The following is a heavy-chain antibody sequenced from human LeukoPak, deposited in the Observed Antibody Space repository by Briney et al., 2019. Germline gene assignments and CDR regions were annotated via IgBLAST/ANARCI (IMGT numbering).Heavy chain of an antibody. D-gene: IGHD6-13*01. J-gene: IGHJ6*03. V-gene: IGHV4-4*02. CDR1: GGSISSSNW. CDR3: ARHVTFRRQQRYYYMDV. Sequence: PSGTLSLTCAVSGGSISSSNWWSWVRQPPGKGLEWIGEIYHSGSTNYNPSLKSRVTISVDTSKNQFSLKLSSVTAADTAVYYCARHVTFRRQQRYYYMDVWGKGTTVTISS. CDR2: IYHSGST.